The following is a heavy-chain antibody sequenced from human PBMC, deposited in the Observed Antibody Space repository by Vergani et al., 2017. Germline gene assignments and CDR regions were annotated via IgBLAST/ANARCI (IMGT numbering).Heavy chain of an antibody. CDR1: GFTFSSYG. J-gene: IGHJ4*02. D-gene: IGHD6-19*01. Sequence: QVQLVESGGGVVQPGRSLRLSCAASGFTFSSYGMHWVRQAPGKGLEWVAVISYDGSNKYYADSVTGRFTISRDNSKNTLYLQMNSLRAEDTAVYYCAKAAVAGGPGFDYWGQGTLVTVSS. V-gene: IGHV3-30*18. CDR3: AKAAVAGGPGFDY. CDR2: ISYDGSNK.